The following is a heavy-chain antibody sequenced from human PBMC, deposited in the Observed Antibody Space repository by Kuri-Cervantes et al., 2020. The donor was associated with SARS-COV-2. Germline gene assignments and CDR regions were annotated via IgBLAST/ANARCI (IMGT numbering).Heavy chain of an antibody. Sequence: SETLSLTCTVSGGSISSSSYYWGWIRQPPGKGLEWIGSIYHSGSTYYNPSLKSRVTISVDRSKNQFSLKLSSVTAADTAVYYCARVGGSIRLRIAAAGIYYFDYWGQGTLVTVSS. CDR1: GGSISSSSYY. V-gene: IGHV4-39*07. CDR3: ARVGGSIRLRIAAAGIYYFDY. J-gene: IGHJ4*02. CDR2: IYHSGST. D-gene: IGHD6-13*01.